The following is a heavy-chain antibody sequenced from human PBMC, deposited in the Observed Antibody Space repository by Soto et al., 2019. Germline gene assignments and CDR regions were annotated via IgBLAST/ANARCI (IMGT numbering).Heavy chain of an antibody. J-gene: IGHJ4*02. V-gene: IGHV3-30*18. CDR3: AKDGSHNFDY. D-gene: IGHD1-26*01. Sequence: GSLRLSCAASGFTFSHYAMHWVRQAPGKGLEWVALMSYDGSNEYYADYVKGRFTISRDNSKNTLYQQMNSLRAEDTAVYYCAKDGSHNFDYWGQGTLVTVSS. CDR2: MSYDGSNE. CDR1: GFTFSHYA.